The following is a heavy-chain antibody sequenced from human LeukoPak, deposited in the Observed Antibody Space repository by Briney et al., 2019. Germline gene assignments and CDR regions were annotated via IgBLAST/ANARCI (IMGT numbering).Heavy chain of an antibody. D-gene: IGHD5-18*01. V-gene: IGHV1-2*02. CDR2: INPNSGGT. Sequence: ASVKVSCKASGYTFTGYYMHWVRQAPGQGLEWMGWINPNSGGTNYAQKFQGRVTMTRDTSISTAYMELSRLRSDDTAVHYCARDTAMVTYWFDPWGQGTLVTVSS. CDR3: ARDTAMVTYWFDP. CDR1: GYTFTGYY. J-gene: IGHJ5*02.